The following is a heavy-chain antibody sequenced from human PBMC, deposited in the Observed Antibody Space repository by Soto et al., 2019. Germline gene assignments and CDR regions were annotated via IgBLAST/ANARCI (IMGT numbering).Heavy chain of an antibody. CDR3: ASPGITGTTVEYFDY. Sequence: ASVKVSCKASGYTFTGYYMHWVRQAPGQGLEWMGWINPNSGGTNYAQKFQGRVTITADESTSTAYMELSSLRSEDTAVYYCASPGITGTTVEYFDYWGQGTLVTVSS. D-gene: IGHD1-7*01. CDR1: GYTFTGYY. J-gene: IGHJ4*02. V-gene: IGHV1-2*02. CDR2: INPNSGGT.